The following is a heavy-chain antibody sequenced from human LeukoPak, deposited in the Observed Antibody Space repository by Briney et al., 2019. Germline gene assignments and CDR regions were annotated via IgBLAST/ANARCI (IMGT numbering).Heavy chain of an antibody. CDR3: ARKRSSSCFDY. CDR2: INPTGGST. Sequence: ASVKVSCKASGYTFISYQMHWVRQAPGQGLEWMGIINPTGGSTSHAQKFQGRVTMTRDTSTSTVYMELSSLRSEDTAVYYCARKRSSSCFDYWGQGTLVTVSS. CDR1: GYTFISYQ. D-gene: IGHD6-6*01. J-gene: IGHJ4*02. V-gene: IGHV1-46*01.